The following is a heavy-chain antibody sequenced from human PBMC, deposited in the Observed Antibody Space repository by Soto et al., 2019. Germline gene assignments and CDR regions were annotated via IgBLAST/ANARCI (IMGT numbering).Heavy chain of an antibody. Sequence: ASETLSLTCTVSGGSISSYYWSWIRQPPGKGLEWIGYIYYSGSTNYNPSLKSRVTISVDTSKNQFSLKLSSVTAADTAVYYCARVPGIAVAGTGVFYYYYGMDVWGQGTTVTVSS. CDR1: GGSISSYY. CDR3: ARVPGIAVAGTGVFYYYYGMDV. J-gene: IGHJ6*02. D-gene: IGHD6-19*01. V-gene: IGHV4-59*01. CDR2: IYYSGST.